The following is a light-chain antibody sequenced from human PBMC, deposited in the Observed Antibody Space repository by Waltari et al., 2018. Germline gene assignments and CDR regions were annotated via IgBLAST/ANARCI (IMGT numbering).Light chain of an antibody. CDR3: QQYANSPLT. CDR1: QIITNNY. Sequence: EIVLTQSPGAMSLSPGGRATLPCRATQIITNNYLPWYQQKPGQAPRLLIFGASNRATGIPDRFSGSGSGTDFTLTIYGLEPEDSAVYYCQQYANSPLTFGGGATVAIK. J-gene: IGKJ4*01. V-gene: IGKV3-20*01. CDR2: GAS.